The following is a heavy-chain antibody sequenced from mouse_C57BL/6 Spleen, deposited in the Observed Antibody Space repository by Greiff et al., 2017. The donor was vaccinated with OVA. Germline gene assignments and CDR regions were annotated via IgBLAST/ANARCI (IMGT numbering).Heavy chain of an antibody. CDR1: GYAFSSSW. CDR3: AREGYYDYDGVFAY. J-gene: IGHJ3*01. D-gene: IGHD2-4*01. V-gene: IGHV1-82*01. Sequence: QVQLKPSGPELVKPGASVKISCQASGYAFSSSWMNWVKQRPGKGLEWIGRIYPGDGDTTYNGQFNGKATLPADKSSSTAYMQLSSLTSEDSAVYFCAREGYYDYDGVFAYWGQGTLVTVSA. CDR2: IYPGDGDT.